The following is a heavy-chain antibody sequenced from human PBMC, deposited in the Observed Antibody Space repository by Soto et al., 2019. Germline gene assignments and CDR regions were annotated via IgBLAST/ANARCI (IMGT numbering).Heavy chain of an antibody. D-gene: IGHD2-8*01. CDR1: GGSFSGCY. J-gene: IGHJ4*02. V-gene: IGHV4-34*01. Sequence: SETLSLTXAVYGGSFSGCYWSWIRQPPGKGLEWIGEINHSGSTNYNPSLKSRVTISVDTSKNQFSLKLSSVTAADTAVYYCARVGIVLMVYARDFDYWGQGTLVTVSS. CDR3: ARVGIVLMVYARDFDY. CDR2: INHSGST.